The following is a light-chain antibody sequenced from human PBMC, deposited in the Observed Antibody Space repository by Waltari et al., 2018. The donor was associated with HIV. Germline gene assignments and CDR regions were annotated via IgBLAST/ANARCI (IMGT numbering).Light chain of an antibody. J-gene: IGLJ2*01. V-gene: IGLV2-23*01. CDR3: CSYAGSSTSVV. CDR1: SSDVGSYNL. Sequence: QSALTQPASVSGSPGQSITISCTGTSSDVGSYNLVSWYQQHPGKAPKLMIYAGRRRPSGVSNRFSGSKSGNTASLTISGLQAEDEADYYCCSYAGSSTSVVFGGGTKLTVL. CDR2: AGR.